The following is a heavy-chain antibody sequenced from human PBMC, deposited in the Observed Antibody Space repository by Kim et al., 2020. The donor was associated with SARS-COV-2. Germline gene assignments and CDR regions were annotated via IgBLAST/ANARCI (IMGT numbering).Heavy chain of an antibody. CDR3: ARDSYDSSDYYVGYFDY. J-gene: IGHJ4*02. CDR2: IYYSGST. CDR1: GGSISSYY. D-gene: IGHD3-22*01. V-gene: IGHV4-59*01. Sequence: SETLSLTCTVSGGSISSYYWSWIRQPPGKGLEWIGYIYYSGSTNYNPSLKSRVTISVDTSKNQFSLKLSSVTAADTAVYYCARDSYDSSDYYVGYFDYWGQGTLVTVSS.